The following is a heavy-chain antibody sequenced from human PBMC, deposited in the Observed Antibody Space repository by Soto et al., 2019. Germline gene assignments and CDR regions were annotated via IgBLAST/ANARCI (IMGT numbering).Heavy chain of an antibody. J-gene: IGHJ6*02. D-gene: IGHD3-16*01. CDR2: TSGSGDAT. CDR1: GFTFSDYA. Sequence: GGSLRLSCAASGFTFSDYAMTWVRQAPGKGLEWVSATSGSGDATLYADSVKGRFTISRDNSKNTLYVQMNSLRAEDTAIYYCATSLRKEDYYGMDIWGQGTTVTVSS. CDR3: ATSLRKEDYYGMDI. V-gene: IGHV3-23*01.